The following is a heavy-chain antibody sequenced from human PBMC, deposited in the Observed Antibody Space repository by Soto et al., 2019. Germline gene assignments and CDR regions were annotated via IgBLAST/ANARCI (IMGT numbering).Heavy chain of an antibody. CDR1: GGTLSSYT. J-gene: IGHJ6*03. CDR2: IIPILGIA. Sequence: QVQLVQSGAEVKKPGSSVKVSCKASGGTLSSYTITWVRQAPGQGLEWMGRIIPILGIANYAQKFQGRVTITADTSTSTVYMELSSLRSEDTAFYYCARDHAPPRYNYYYMDVWGKGTTVTVSS. CDR3: ARDHAPPRYNYYYMDV. V-gene: IGHV1-69*08.